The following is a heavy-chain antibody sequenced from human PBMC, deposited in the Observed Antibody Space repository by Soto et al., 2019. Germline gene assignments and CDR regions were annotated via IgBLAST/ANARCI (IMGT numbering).Heavy chain of an antibody. J-gene: IGHJ6*02. CDR2: ISWDGGST. D-gene: IGHD3-22*01. Sequence: GGSLRLSCAASGFTFDDYAMHWVRQAPGKGLEWVSLISWDGGSTYYADSVKGRFTISRDNSKNSLYLQMNSLRAEDTALYYCAKDISSPYDSSGYYYYYGMDVWGQGTTVTVSS. V-gene: IGHV3-43D*03. CDR1: GFTFDDYA. CDR3: AKDISSPYDSSGYYYYYGMDV.